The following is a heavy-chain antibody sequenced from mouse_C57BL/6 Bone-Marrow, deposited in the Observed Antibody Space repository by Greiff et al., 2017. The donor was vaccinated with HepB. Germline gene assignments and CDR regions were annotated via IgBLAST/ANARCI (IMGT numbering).Heavy chain of an antibody. V-gene: IGHV2-6-1*01. J-gene: IGHJ4*01. Sequence: VKVVESGPGLVAPSQSLSITCTVSGFSLTSYGVHWVRQPPGKGLEWLVVIWSDGSTTYNSALKSRLSISKDNSKSQVFLKMNSLQTDDTAMYYCARHLRPYYAMDYWGQGTSVTVSS. CDR2: IWSDGST. CDR3: ARHLRPYYAMDY. D-gene: IGHD2-12*01. CDR1: GFSLTSYG.